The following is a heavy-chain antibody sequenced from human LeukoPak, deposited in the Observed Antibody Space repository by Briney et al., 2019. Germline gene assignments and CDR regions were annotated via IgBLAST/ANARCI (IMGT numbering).Heavy chain of an antibody. CDR1: GFTSDDYG. CDR3: ARDLRHPDAFDI. CDR2: INWNGGSA. D-gene: IGHD6-25*01. V-gene: IGHV3-20*04. Sequence: PGGSLRLSCAVSGFTSDDYGMSCVRQAPGQGLKWVSGINWNGGSAGYADSVKGRFTSCRDNAKNSLYLQMNSLRAEHTALYYCARDLRHPDAFDIWGQGTMVTVSS. J-gene: IGHJ3*02.